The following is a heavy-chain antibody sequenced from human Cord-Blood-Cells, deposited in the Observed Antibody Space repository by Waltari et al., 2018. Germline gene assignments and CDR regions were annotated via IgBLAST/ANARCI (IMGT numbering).Heavy chain of an antibody. J-gene: IGHJ4*02. CDR1: GDSVSRNRAA. Sequence: QVPLQQSVPGLVKPSQTPSLTCAISGDSVSRNRAAWHRIRQSPSRGLEWLGMTYYRSKWYNDYAGSVTSRITISPDTSKNQCSLQLNSVTPEDTAVYYCARDPSGYSGYDDGGQGTLVTVAS. D-gene: IGHD5-12*01. CDR2: TYYRSKWYN. CDR3: ARDPSGYSGYDD. V-gene: IGHV6-1*01.